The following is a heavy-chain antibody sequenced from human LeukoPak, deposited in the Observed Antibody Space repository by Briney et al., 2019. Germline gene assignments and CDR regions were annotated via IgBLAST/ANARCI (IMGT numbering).Heavy chain of an antibody. Sequence: PSETLSLTCSVSGGSISTSSYYWAWIRQPPGKGLEWIGSIFYTGRTYYNPSLKSRVSISVDTSNNQFSLKLSSVMAADTAVYFCARQPSLSYCSGGTCWFDPWGQGTLVTVSS. CDR1: GGSISTSSYY. CDR3: ARQPSLSYCSGGTCWFDP. CDR2: IFYTGRT. D-gene: IGHD2-15*01. J-gene: IGHJ5*02. V-gene: IGHV4-39*01.